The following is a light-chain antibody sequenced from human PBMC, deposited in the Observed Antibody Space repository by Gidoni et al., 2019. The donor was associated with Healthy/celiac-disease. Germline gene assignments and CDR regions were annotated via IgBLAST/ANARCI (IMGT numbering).Light chain of an antibody. V-gene: IGKV1-33*01. Sequence: DIQMTQSPSSLSASVGDRVTITFQASQDISQYLNWYQQKPGKAHKLLIYDASNLETGVPSRFSVSGSGTDFTFPVSSLQPEDIATYYCQQYDNLPSITFGQGTRLEIK. CDR3: QQYDNLPSIT. J-gene: IGKJ5*01. CDR2: DAS. CDR1: QDISQY.